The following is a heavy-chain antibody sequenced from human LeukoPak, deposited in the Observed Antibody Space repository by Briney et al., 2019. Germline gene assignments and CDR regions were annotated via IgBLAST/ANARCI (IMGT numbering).Heavy chain of an antibody. CDR2: ITYDGAFDGGKT. J-gene: IGHJ5*02. CDR3: ARDLFA. V-gene: IGHV3-30*07. CDR1: GLSLSNYP. Sequence: GGSLRLSCEASGLSLSNYPMHWVRQAPGKGLEWITLITYDGAFDGGKTYYADSVKGRFTISRDNSKSTLYLQMNSLRAEDTAVYYCARDLFAWGQGTLVTVSS.